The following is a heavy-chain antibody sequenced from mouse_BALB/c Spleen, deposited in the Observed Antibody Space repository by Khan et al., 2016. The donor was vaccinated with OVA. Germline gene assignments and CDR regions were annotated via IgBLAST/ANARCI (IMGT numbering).Heavy chain of an antibody. D-gene: IGHD3-2*02. CDR3: AREEASYHFAH. V-gene: IGHV1S132*01. J-gene: IGHJ2*01. Sequence: QVQLKQSGAELVRPGASVKLSCKTSGYIFTSYWIHWVKQRPGQGLEWIAWIYPGTDNSYYNEKFKDKATLTADKSSSTAYMKLSSLKSEDSAVYYCAREEASYHFAHWGQGTTLTVSS. CDR1: GYIFTSYW. CDR2: IYPGTDNS.